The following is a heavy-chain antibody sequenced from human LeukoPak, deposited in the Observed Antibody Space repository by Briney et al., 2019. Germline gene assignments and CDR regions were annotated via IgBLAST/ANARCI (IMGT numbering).Heavy chain of an antibody. D-gene: IGHD4-23*01. CDR3: AREYGDGGFDY. Sequence: GGSLRLSCAASGFTFSSYAMHWVRQAPGKGLEYVSAISSNGGSTYYANSVKGRFTISRDNSKNTLYLQMGSLRAEDMAVYYCAREYGDGGFDYWGQGTLVTVSS. J-gene: IGHJ4*02. CDR2: ISSNGGST. CDR1: GFTFSSYA. V-gene: IGHV3-64*01.